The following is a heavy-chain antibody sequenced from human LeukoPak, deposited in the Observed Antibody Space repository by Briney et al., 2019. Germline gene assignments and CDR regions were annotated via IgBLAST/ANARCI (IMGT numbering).Heavy chain of an antibody. V-gene: IGHV1-69*13. CDR3: AREGDYDFWSGYYTPQFFDY. D-gene: IGHD3-3*01. J-gene: IGHJ4*02. CDR2: IIPIFGTA. CDR1: GGTFSSYA. Sequence: GASVKVSCKASGGTFSSYAISWVRQAPGQGLEWMGGIIPIFGTANYAQKFQGRVTITADESTSTAYMELSSLRSEDTAVYYCAREGDYDFWSGYYTPQFFDYWGQGTLVTVSS.